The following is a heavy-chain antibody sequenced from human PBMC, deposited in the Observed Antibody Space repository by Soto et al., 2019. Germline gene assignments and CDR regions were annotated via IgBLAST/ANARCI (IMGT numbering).Heavy chain of an antibody. Sequence: PGGSLRLSCVASGFTFSDYAMHWARQAPGKGLVWVALISPDGGNQYYSESAKGRFTISRDNSKNTLYLQMNDLRPDDTALYYCARENSRIAPRLFQHWGHGSLVTVSS. CDR1: GFTFSDYA. CDR3: ARENSRIAPRLFQH. CDR2: ISPDGGNQ. D-gene: IGHD6-6*01. J-gene: IGHJ1*01. V-gene: IGHV3-30-3*01.